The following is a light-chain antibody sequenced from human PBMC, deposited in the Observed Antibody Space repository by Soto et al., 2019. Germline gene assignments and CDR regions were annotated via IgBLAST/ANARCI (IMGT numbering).Light chain of an antibody. J-gene: IGLJ1*01. V-gene: IGLV1-44*01. CDR2: GND. CDR1: SSNIGSNT. Sequence: QSVLTQPPSASGTPGQRVTISCSGSSSNIGSNTVNWYQQFPGTAPKLLIYGNDQRPSGVPDRFSGSKSGTSASLAITGPQAEDEADYYCQSYESSSLSGFAFGSGTKGIVL. CDR3: QSYESSSLSGFA.